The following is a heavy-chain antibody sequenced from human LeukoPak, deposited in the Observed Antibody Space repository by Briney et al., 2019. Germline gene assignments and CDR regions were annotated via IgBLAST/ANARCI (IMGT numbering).Heavy chain of an antibody. CDR1: GGSISSGGYY. J-gene: IGHJ4*02. CDR2: IYYSGST. Sequence: SETLSLTCTVSGGSISSGGYYWSWIRQHPGKGLEWVGYIYYSGSTYYNPSLKSRVTISVDTSKNQFSLKLSSVTAADTAVYYCARQRITMVRGVITDWGQGTLVTVSS. CDR3: ARQRITMVRGVITD. D-gene: IGHD3-10*01. V-gene: IGHV4-31*03.